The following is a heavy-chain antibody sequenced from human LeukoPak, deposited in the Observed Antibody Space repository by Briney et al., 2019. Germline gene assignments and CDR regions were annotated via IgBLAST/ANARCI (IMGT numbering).Heavy chain of an antibody. J-gene: IGHJ4*02. Sequence: KPSETMSLTCTVSGDSINNYYWSWIRQPPGKGLEWIGYIYYSGSTNYNPSLKSRVTISVDTSKNQFSLNLSSVTAADTAVYYCARHDPRGEPARLGFFDYWGQGTLVTVSS. D-gene: IGHD6-6*01. V-gene: IGHV4-59*08. CDR3: ARHDPRGEPARLGFFDY. CDR1: GDSINNYY. CDR2: IYYSGST.